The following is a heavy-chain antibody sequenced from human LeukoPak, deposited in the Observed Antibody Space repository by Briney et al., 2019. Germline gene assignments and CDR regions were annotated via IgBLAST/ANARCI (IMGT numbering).Heavy chain of an antibody. J-gene: IGHJ4*01. Sequence: ASVKVSCKASGYIFDNFDINWVRQAPGQGLEWMGWMSPVSGIGGSAQMFQGRVTLTRDTSISTAYMEVSNLRSDDTAFYYCARAPMGTAALYWGQEPWSPSPQ. D-gene: IGHD2-2*01. CDR3: ARAPMGTAALY. CDR2: MSPVSGIG. CDR1: GYIFDNFD. V-gene: IGHV1-8*01.